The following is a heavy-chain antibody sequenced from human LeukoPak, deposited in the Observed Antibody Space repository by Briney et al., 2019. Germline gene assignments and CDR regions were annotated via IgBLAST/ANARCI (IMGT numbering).Heavy chain of an antibody. Sequence: GGSLRLSCATSGFIFSTYALSWVRQAPGKGLEWASSISGSGGSTYHADSVKGRFTISRDSSKNTLYLQMNSLRAEDTAIYYCARVIRAAPGKGYFDYRGQGTLVTVSS. D-gene: IGHD6-13*01. J-gene: IGHJ4*02. CDR1: GFIFSTYA. CDR2: ISGSGGST. CDR3: ARVIRAAPGKGYFDY. V-gene: IGHV3-23*01.